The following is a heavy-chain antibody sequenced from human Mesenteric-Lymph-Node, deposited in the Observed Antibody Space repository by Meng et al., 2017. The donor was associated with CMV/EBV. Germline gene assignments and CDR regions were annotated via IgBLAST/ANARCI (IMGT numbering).Heavy chain of an antibody. CDR1: GFTFDDYA. J-gene: IGHJ4*02. CDR2: INSDGSST. D-gene: IGHD6-13*01. V-gene: IGHV3-74*01. CDR3: ARQYSSSWYYFDY. Sequence: GGSLRLSCAASGFTFDDYAMHWVRQAPGKGLVWVSRINSDGSSTSYADSVKGRFTISRDNAKNTLYLQMNSLRAEDTAVYYCARQYSSSWYYFDYWGQGTLVTVSS.